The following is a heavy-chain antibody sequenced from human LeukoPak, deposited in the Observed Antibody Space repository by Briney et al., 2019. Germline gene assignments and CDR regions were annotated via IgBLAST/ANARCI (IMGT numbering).Heavy chain of an antibody. Sequence: GASVKVSCKASGYTFTSYGISWVRQAPGQGLEWMGIINPSGGSTSYAQKFQGRVTMTRDTSTSTVYMELSSLRSEDTAVYYCARDIHDLYYFDYWGQGTLVTVSS. CDR3: ARDIHDLYYFDY. D-gene: IGHD2-21*01. CDR1: GYTFTSYG. J-gene: IGHJ4*02. CDR2: INPSGGST. V-gene: IGHV1-46*01.